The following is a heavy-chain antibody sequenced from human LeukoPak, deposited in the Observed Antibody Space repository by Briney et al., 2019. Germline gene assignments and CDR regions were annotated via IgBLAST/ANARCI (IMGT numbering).Heavy chain of an antibody. CDR3: ARGNRGTTPVLGYYYYMDV. J-gene: IGHJ6*03. V-gene: IGHV4-34*01. D-gene: IGHD1-7*01. Sequence: SETLSLTCAVYGGSFSGYYWSWIRQPPGKGLEWIGEINHSGSTNYNPSLKSRVTISVDTSKNQFSLKLSSVTAADTAVYYCARGNRGTTPVLGYYYYMDVWGKGTTVTVS. CDR1: GGSFSGYY. CDR2: INHSGST.